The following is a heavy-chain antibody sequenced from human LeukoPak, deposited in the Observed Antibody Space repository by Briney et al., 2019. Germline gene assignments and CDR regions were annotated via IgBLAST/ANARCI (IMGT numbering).Heavy chain of an antibody. J-gene: IGHJ5*01. V-gene: IGHV3-21*01. CDR2: ITSSSSHM. D-gene: IGHD1-26*01. Sequence: KPGGSLRLSCAASGFTFSSYTMNWVRQAPGKGLEWVSSITSSSSHMYYADSVKGRFTISRDNAENSLHLQMNSLRAEDTAICYCARSVGLDSWGQGTLVTVSS. CDR1: GFTFSSYT. CDR3: ARSVGLDS.